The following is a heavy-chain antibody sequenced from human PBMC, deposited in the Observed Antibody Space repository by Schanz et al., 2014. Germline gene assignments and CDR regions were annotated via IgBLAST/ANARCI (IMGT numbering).Heavy chain of an antibody. Sequence: QVQLVQSGTQVKKPGASVKVSCKASGYTLSAYSLHWVRQAPGQGLEWMGIVNPSVRGTHFAREFQGRVTVTSDTSTSTVYMELSGLRSEDTAVYYCARDNGRIPAANSFDYWGQGTRVTVSS. J-gene: IGHJ4*02. D-gene: IGHD1-26*01. V-gene: IGHV1-46*01. CDR2: VNPSVRGT. CDR3: ARDNGRIPAANSFDY. CDR1: GYTLSAYS.